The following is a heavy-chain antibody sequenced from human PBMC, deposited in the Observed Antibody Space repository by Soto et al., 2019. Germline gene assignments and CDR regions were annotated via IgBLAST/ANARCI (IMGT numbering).Heavy chain of an antibody. CDR1: GGSISSGGYY. CDR3: ARVLRYCSSTSCRNWFDP. Sequence: SETLSLTCTVSGGSISSGGYYWSWIRQHPGKGLEWIGYIYYSGSTYYNPSLKSRVTISVDTSKNQFSLKLSSVTAADTAVYYRARVLRYCSSTSCRNWFDPWGQGTLVTVSS. J-gene: IGHJ5*02. CDR2: IYYSGST. D-gene: IGHD2-2*01. V-gene: IGHV4-31*03.